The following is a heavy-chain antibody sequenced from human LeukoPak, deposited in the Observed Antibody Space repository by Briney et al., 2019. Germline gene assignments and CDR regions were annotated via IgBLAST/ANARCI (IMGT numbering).Heavy chain of an antibody. V-gene: IGHV4-39*01. D-gene: IGHD3-22*01. CDR2: IYYSGST. CDR1: GGSISSSSYY. Sequence: SETLSLTCTVSGGSISSSSYYWGWIRQPPGKGLEWIGSIYYSGSTYYNPSLKSRVTISVDTSKNQFSLKLSSVTAADTAVYYCARHRHSSGYYEGFDYWGQGTLVTVSS. CDR3: ARHRHSSGYYEGFDY. J-gene: IGHJ4*02.